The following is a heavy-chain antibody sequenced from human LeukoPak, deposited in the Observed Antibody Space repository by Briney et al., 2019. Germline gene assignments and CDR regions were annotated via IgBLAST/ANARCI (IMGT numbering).Heavy chain of an antibody. V-gene: IGHV3-13*01. CDR2: IGTAGDT. CDR3: AREGRRTDAFDI. CDR1: GFTFSSYD. J-gene: IGHJ3*02. Sequence: GGSLRLSCAASGFTFSSYDMHWVRHATGKGLEWVSAIGTAGDTYYPGSVKGRFTISRENAKNSLYLQMNSLRAGDTAVYYCAREGRRTDAFDIWGQGTMVTVSS.